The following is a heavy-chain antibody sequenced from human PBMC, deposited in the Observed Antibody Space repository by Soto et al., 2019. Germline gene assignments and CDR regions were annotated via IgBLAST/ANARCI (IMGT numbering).Heavy chain of an antibody. CDR3: ARGRYGDY. V-gene: IGHV1-18*01. J-gene: IGHJ4*02. CDR1: GYAFTTYG. D-gene: IGHD1-1*01. Sequence: QVHLVQSGAEVKKPGASVKVSCKGSGYAFTTYGITWVRQAPGQGLEWMGWISAHSGNTNYAQQRRGRVTVTRDTSTSTAYMGLRSLISDATAVYYCARGRYGDYWGQGALVTVSS. CDR2: ISAHSGNT.